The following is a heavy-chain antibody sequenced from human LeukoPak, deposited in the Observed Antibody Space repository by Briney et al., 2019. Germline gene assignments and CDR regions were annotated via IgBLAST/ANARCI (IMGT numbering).Heavy chain of an antibody. CDR2: IIDTGST. CDR3: ATPDSSGYYYLY. Sequence: SETLSLTCAVYGGSFSGYYWTWIRQPPGKGLEWIGEIIDTGSTKYNSSLKSRVTISVDTSKNQFSLSLDSVTAADTAVYYCATPDSSGYYYLYWGQGTLVTVSS. CDR1: GGSFSGYY. D-gene: IGHD3-22*01. J-gene: IGHJ4*02. V-gene: IGHV4-34*12.